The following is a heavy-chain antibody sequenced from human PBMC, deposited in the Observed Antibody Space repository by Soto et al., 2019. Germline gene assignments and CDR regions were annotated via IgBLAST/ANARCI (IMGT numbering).Heavy chain of an antibody. CDR2: IYYSGST. CDR3: ARDSGYSYGPIDY. D-gene: IGHD5-18*01. J-gene: IGHJ4*02. CDR1: GGTIISFG. Sequence: SQTPPHPRPVAGGTIISFGWRWIRQHPGKGLEWIGYIYYSGSTNYNPSLKSRVTISVDTSKNQFSLYLQMDSLRDEDTAVYYCARDSGYSYGPIDYWGQGTLVTVSS. V-gene: IGHV4-59*12.